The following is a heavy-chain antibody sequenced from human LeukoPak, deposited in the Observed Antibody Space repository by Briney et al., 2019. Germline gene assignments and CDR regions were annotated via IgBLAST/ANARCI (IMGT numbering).Heavy chain of an antibody. V-gene: IGHV3-30*04. J-gene: IGHJ4*02. CDR1: GFTFSSYA. D-gene: IGHD6-25*01. CDR2: ISYDGSNK. CDR3: ARERGPFDY. Sequence: PGGSLRLSCAASGFTFSSYAMHWVRQAPGKGLEWVAVISYDGSNKYYADSVKGRFTISRDNSKTTLYLQMNSLRAEDTAVYYCARERGPFDYWGQGTLVTVSS.